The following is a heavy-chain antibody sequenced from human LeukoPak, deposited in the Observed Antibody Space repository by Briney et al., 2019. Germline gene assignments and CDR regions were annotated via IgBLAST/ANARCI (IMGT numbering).Heavy chain of an antibody. J-gene: IGHJ4*02. CDR3: ARVCDFWAYSSSCGLDY. CDR1: GGSINSGTYY. Sequence: PSETLSLTCTVSGGSINSGTYYWSWIRQPAGKGLEWIGRIYTSGSTNYNPSLKSRVTMSVDTSKNQFSLKLSSVTAADTAVYYCARVCDFWAYSSSCGLDYWGQGTLVTVSS. V-gene: IGHV4-61*02. D-gene: IGHD6-13*01. CDR2: IYTSGST.